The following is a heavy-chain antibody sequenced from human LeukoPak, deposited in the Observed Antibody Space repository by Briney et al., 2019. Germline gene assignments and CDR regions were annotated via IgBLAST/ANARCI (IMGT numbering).Heavy chain of an antibody. Sequence: PSETLSLTCAVSGYSISSGYYWGWIRQPPGKGLEWIGSIYHSGSTYYNPSLKGRVTISVDTSKNHFALQLHPVPAPHTALYYCAKAPPPGSSGWYHYILYYFDYWAQGTLLTVSS. J-gene: IGHJ4*02. V-gene: IGHV4-38-2*01. CDR1: GYSISSGYY. CDR3: AKAPPPGSSGWYHYILYYFDY. CDR2: IYHSGST. D-gene: IGHD6-19*01.